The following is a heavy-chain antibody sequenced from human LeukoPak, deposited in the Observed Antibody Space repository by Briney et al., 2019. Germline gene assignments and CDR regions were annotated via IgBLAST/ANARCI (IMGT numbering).Heavy chain of an antibody. CDR1: GGSISNSGHY. V-gene: IGHV4-39*07. CDR3: ARDSRRELLHAFDI. Sequence: PSETLSLTCTVSGGSISNSGHYWGWIRQPPGKGLEWIGSIYYSGSTYYSPSLKSRVTISVDTSKNQFSLKLSSVTAADTAVYYCARDSRRELLHAFDIWGQGTMVTVSS. CDR2: IYYSGST. D-gene: IGHD1-26*01. J-gene: IGHJ3*02.